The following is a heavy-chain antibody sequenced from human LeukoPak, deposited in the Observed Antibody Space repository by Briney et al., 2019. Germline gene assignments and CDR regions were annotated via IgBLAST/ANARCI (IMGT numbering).Heavy chain of an antibody. J-gene: IGHJ4*02. CDR1: AFIFSDYY. Sequence: SLTLSCAASAFIFSDYYMGWTRHAGRGGLEWVSYICDSVRTIYYTLSVKGRVSTSREMVKKSLYMQKNNVRAKGTAVYYWARDRLGDYDHSGYYDKWGQGTLVTVSS. CDR2: ICDSVRTI. D-gene: IGHD3-22*01. CDR3: ARDRLGDYDHSGYYDK. V-gene: IGHV3-11*01.